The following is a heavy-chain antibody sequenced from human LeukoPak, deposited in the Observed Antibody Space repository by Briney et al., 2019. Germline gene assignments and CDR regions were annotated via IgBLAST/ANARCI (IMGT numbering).Heavy chain of an antibody. V-gene: IGHV3-23*01. CDR3: AKDEDFGVVTPFDY. CDR2: ISGSGGST. CDR1: GFTFSSYW. Sequence: GGFLRLSCAASGFTFSSYWMNWVRQAPGKGLVWVSAISGSGGSTYYADSVKGRFTISRDNSKNTLYLQMNSLRAEDTAVYYCAKDEDFGVVTPFDYWGQGTLVTVSS. J-gene: IGHJ4*02. D-gene: IGHD3-3*01.